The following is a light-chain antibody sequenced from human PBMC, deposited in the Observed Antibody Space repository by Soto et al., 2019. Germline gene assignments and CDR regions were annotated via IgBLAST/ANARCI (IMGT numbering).Light chain of an antibody. J-gene: IGKJ1*01. CDR1: QSVSSN. V-gene: IGKV3-15*01. CDR3: QQYTNWRT. CDR2: DAS. Sequence: ETVMTQSPATLSVSPGERATLSCRASQSVSSNLAWYQQNPGQAPRLLIYDASTGATGIPARFSGSGSGTEFTLTISSLQSEDFAVYYCQQYTNWRTFGQGTKVDIK.